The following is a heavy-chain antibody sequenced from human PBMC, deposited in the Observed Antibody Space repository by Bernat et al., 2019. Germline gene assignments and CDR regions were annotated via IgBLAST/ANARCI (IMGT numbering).Heavy chain of an antibody. CDR1: GFTFSSYA. Sequence: QVQLVESGGGVVQPGRSLRLSCAASGFTFSSYAMHWVRQAPGKGLEWVAVISYDGSNKYSADSVKGRFTISRDNSKNTLYLQMNSLRAEDTAVYYCARDRWLYYFDYWGQGTLVTVSS. D-gene: IGHD5-12*01. V-gene: IGHV3-30-3*01. J-gene: IGHJ4*02. CDR2: ISYDGSNK. CDR3: ARDRWLYYFDY.